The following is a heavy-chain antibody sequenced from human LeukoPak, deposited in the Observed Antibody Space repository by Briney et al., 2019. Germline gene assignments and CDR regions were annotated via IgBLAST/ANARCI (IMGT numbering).Heavy chain of an antibody. V-gene: IGHV5-51*01. J-gene: IGHJ4*02. D-gene: IGHD3-10*01. CDR2: IYPGDSDT. CDR3: ARLNDGSAGY. Sequence: GESLKISCKGSGYTFTSYWIAWVRQMPGKGLDCMGIIYPGDSDTRYSPSFQGQFTISADESISTAYLQWNSLKASDTAMYYCARLNDGSAGYWGQGTLVTVSS. CDR1: GYTFTSYW.